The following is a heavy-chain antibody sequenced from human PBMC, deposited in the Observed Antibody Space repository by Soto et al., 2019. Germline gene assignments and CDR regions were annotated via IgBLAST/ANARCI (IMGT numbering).Heavy chain of an antibody. V-gene: IGHV3-30*03. CDR2: VPYDGNNK. J-gene: IGHJ3*02. CDR1: GFTFSTYG. D-gene: IGHD6-19*01. Sequence: GGSLRLSCTPSGFTFSTYGIHWVRQAPGKGLEWVAVVPYDGNNKYYVDSVKGRFTISRDNSKNTLWLQMDSLRAEDTAMYYCARESSGWPNAFDIWGQGTMVTVSS. CDR3: ARESSGWPNAFDI.